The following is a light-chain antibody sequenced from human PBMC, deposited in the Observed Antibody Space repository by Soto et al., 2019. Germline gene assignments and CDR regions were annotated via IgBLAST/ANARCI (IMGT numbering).Light chain of an antibody. CDR3: QQYHNWPA. J-gene: IGKJ1*01. CDR1: EAVSTN. Sequence: ERVMTQSPATLSVFPGEGATLSCRASEAVSTNLAWYQHKPGQAPRLLIYAASTRSTGVPARFSGSGSGTEFTLTISNLQSEDVATYYCQQYHNWPAFGQGTKVDIK. V-gene: IGKV3-15*01. CDR2: AAS.